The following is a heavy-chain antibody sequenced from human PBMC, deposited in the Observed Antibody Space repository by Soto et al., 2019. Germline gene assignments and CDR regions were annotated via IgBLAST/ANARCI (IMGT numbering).Heavy chain of an antibody. D-gene: IGHD2-15*01. V-gene: IGHV3-23*01. CDR1: GFTFSSYA. CDR3: AKAPRYCSGGSCYRAGGFDY. J-gene: IGHJ4*02. Sequence: GSLRLSCAASGFTFSSYAMSWVRQAPGKGLEWVSAISGSGGSTYYADSVKGRFTISRDNSKNTLYLQMNSLRAEDTAVYYCAKAPRYCSGGSCYRAGGFDYWGQGTLVTVSS. CDR2: ISGSGGST.